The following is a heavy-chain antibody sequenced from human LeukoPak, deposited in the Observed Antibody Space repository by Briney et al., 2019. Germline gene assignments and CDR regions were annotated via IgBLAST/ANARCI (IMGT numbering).Heavy chain of an antibody. CDR2: ISGSGDSA. CDR3: AKVAIPTSL. Sequence: SGGSLRLSCAASGFTFSSYAMSWVRQAPGKGLEWVSAISGSGDSAYYADSVKGRFTISRDNSKNTLYLQMNSLRAEDTAVFYCAKVAIPTSLGGQGTLVTVSS. J-gene: IGHJ4*02. V-gene: IGHV3-23*01. CDR1: GFTFSSYA.